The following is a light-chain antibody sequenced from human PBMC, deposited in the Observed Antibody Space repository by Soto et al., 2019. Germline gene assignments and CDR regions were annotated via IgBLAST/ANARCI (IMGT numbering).Light chain of an antibody. CDR2: GNS. V-gene: IGLV1-40*01. Sequence: QSVLTRPPSVSGAPGQRVTISCTGSSSNIGAGYDVHWYQQLPGTAPKVLIYGNSNRPSGVPDRFSGSKSGTSVSLAITGSQAEDEADYYCLSYDSSLSGVVFGRGTKLTVL. CDR3: LSYDSSLSGVV. CDR1: SSNIGAGYD. J-gene: IGLJ2*01.